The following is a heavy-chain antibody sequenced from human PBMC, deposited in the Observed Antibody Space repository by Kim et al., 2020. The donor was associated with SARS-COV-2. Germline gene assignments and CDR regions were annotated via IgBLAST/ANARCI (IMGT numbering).Heavy chain of an antibody. CDR1: GGSISSYY. V-gene: IGHV4-59*01. CDR3: ARDHREWLQYTANWYFDL. Sequence: SETLPLTCTVSGGSISSYYWSWIRQPPGKGLEWIGYIYYSGSTNYNPSLKSRVTISVDTSKNQFSLKLSSVTAADTAVYYCARDHREWLQYTANWYFDLWGRGTPVTVSP. J-gene: IGHJ2*01. D-gene: IGHD3-3*01. CDR2: IYYSGST.